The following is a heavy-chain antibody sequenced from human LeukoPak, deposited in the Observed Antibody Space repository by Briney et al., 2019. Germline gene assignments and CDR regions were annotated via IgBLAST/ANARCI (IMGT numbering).Heavy chain of an antibody. CDR2: IIGSSGST. Sequence: GGSLRLSCAASGFSLNNYAMNWVRQAPGKGLEWVSIIIGSSGSTFYADSVKGRFTISRDNSKNMLYLQLNSLRLEDTAVYYCAKGGYDYIEVAYFDFWGQGTLVTVSS. V-gene: IGHV3-23*01. J-gene: IGHJ4*02. CDR1: GFSLNNYA. D-gene: IGHD5-12*01. CDR3: AKGGYDYIEVAYFDF.